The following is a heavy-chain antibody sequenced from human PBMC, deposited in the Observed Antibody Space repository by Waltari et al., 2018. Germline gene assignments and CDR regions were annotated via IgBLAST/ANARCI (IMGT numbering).Heavy chain of an antibody. Sequence: RSLRLSCAASGFTFDDYAMHWVRQAPGKVLEWVAGINWNSDSIGYGDSVKGRFTISRDNARNSLYLQMKSLTTEDTAVYYCLKKNDEVYDRNGLVYDAFDVWGQGTMVTVST. V-gene: IGHV3-9*01. CDR1: GFTFDDYA. D-gene: IGHD3-22*01. J-gene: IGHJ3*01. CDR2: INWNSDSI. CDR3: LKKNDEVYDRNGLVYDAFDV.